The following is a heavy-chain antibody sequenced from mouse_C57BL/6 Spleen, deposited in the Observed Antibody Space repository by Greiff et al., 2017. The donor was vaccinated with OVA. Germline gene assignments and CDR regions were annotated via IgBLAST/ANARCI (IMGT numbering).Heavy chain of an antibody. D-gene: IGHD3-2*02. Sequence: EVQLQQSGPELVKPGASVKISCKASGYTFTDYYMNWVKQSHGKSLEWIGDINPNNGGTSYNQKFKGKATLTVDKSSSTAYMELRSLTSEDSAVYYCARVDSSGNYFDYWGQGTMLTVSS. J-gene: IGHJ2*01. CDR3: ARVDSSGNYFDY. V-gene: IGHV1-26*01. CDR1: GYTFTDYY. CDR2: INPNNGGT.